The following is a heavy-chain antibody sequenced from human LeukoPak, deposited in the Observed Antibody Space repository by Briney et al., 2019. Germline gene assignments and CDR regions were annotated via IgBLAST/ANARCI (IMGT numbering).Heavy chain of an antibody. V-gene: IGHV3-15*01. J-gene: IGHJ2*01. Sequence: GGSLRLFCAASGFTFSNAWMSWVRQAPGKGLEWVGRIKSKTDGGTTDYAAPVKGRFTISRDDSKNTLYLQMNSLKTEDTAVYYCTTDVVTMVRGVIKGYWYFDLWGRGTLVTVSS. CDR2: IKSKTDGGTT. CDR3: TTDVVTMVRGVIKGYWYFDL. D-gene: IGHD3-10*01. CDR1: GFTFSNAW.